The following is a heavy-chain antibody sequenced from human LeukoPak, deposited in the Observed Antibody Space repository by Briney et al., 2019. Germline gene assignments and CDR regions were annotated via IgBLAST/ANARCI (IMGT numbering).Heavy chain of an antibody. V-gene: IGHV3-23*01. CDR3: AKGYYASGSSLSAFDS. CDR2: IRSSGDSA. D-gene: IGHD3-10*01. CDR1: GFTFSGYA. J-gene: IGHJ4*02. Sequence: GGSLRLSCAASGFTFSGYAMKWVRQAPGKGLEWVSVIRSSGDSAYYADFVKGRFTISRDNSKNTLYLQMNSLRAEDTAVYYCAKGYYASGSSLSAFDSWGQGTLVTVPS.